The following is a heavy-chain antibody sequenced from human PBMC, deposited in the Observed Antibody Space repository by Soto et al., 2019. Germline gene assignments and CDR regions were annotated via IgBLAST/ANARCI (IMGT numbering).Heavy chain of an antibody. Sequence: SQTLSLTCAISGDSVSSNSAAGNCSSQSASRGLEWLGRTYYRSKWYNDYAVSVKSRITINPDTSKNQFSLQLNSVTPEDTAVYYCAREGIAAATIGFDPWGQGTLVNSLL. CDR3: AREGIAAATIGFDP. V-gene: IGHV6-1*01. D-gene: IGHD6-13*01. CDR1: GDSVSSNSAA. CDR2: TYYRSKWYN. J-gene: IGHJ5*02.